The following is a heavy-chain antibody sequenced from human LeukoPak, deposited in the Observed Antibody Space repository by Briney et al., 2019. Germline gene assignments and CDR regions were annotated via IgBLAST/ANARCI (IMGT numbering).Heavy chain of an antibody. CDR2: ISSTASSI. CDR3: ARDVTYHGGDWFDP. V-gene: IGHV3-48*04. J-gene: IGHJ5*02. Sequence: GGSLRFSCAASEFTFSSYSMSWVRQAPGKGLEWVSYISSTASSIYYADSVKGRFTISRDNAKNSLYLQMNRLRAEDTAVYYCARDVTYHGGDWFDPWGEGTLVTVSS. CDR1: EFTFSSYS. D-gene: IGHD4-23*01.